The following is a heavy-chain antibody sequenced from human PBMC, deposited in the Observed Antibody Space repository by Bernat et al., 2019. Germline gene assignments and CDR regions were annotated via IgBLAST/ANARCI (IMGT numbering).Heavy chain of an antibody. J-gene: IGHJ1*01. CDR1: GFTFSSYA. V-gene: IGHV3-30-3*01. CDR3: APGGFQH. D-gene: IGHD4-23*01. Sequence: QVQLVESGGGVVQPGRSLRLSCAASGFTFSSYAMHWVRQAPGKGLEWVAVISYDGSNKYYADSVKGRFTISRDNSKNTLYLQMNSLRAEDTAVYYCAPGGFQHWGQVTLVTVSS. CDR2: ISYDGSNK.